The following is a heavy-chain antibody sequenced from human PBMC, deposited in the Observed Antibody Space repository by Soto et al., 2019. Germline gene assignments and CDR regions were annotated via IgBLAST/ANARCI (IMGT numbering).Heavy chain of an antibody. Sequence: EVQLLESGGGLVQPGGSLRLSCAASGFTFSSYAMSWVRQAPGKGLEWVSAISGSGGSTYYADSVKGRFTISRDNSKNTLYLQMNSLRADDTAVHYHVKTLSRLRFLEWLPDYWGQGTLVTGSS. CDR1: GFTFSSYA. D-gene: IGHD3-3*01. J-gene: IGHJ4*02. CDR2: ISGSGGST. CDR3: VKTLSRLRFLEWLPDY. V-gene: IGHV3-23*01.